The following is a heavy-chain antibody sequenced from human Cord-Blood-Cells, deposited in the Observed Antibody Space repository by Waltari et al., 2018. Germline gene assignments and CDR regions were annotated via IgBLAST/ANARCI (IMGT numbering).Heavy chain of an antibody. J-gene: IGHJ5*02. Sequence: QVQLVQSGAEVKKPGASVKVSCKASGYTFTGYYMHWVRQAPGQGLEWMGWINPNSGGTNYAQKFPGKVTMTRDTSISTAYMELSRLRSDDTAVYYCASGPIVVVPAARVWFDPWGQGTLVTVSS. CDR2: INPNSGGT. CDR3: ASGPIVVVPAARVWFDP. V-gene: IGHV1-2*02. CDR1: GYTFTGYY. D-gene: IGHD2-2*01.